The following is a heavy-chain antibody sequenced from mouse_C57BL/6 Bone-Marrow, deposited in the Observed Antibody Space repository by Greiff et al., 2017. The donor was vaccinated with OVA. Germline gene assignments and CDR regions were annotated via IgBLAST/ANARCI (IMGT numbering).Heavy chain of an antibody. CDR1: GYTFTSYG. CDR3: ARNSPGAY. Sequence: QVQLQQSGAELARPGASVKLSCKASGYTFTSYGISWVKQRTGQGLEWIGEIYPRSGNTYYNEKFKGKATLTADKSSSTAYMDLRSLTSEDSAVYFCARNSPGAYWGQGTLVTVSA. CDR2: IYPRSGNT. J-gene: IGHJ3*01. V-gene: IGHV1-81*01.